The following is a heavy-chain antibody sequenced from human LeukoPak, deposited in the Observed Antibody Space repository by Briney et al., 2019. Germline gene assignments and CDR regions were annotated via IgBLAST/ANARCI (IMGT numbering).Heavy chain of an antibody. V-gene: IGHV1-2*02. CDR1: GYTFTGSY. D-gene: IGHD4-17*01. Sequence: ASVNVCCKASGYTFTGSYLHWVRQAPGQGLEWVGWINPNSGATNYPQRFQGRVTMTRDTSITTAYMELSRLISDDTAVYYCARGRATVTPGDYWGQGTLVTVSS. CDR2: INPNSGAT. J-gene: IGHJ4*02. CDR3: ARGRATVTPGDY.